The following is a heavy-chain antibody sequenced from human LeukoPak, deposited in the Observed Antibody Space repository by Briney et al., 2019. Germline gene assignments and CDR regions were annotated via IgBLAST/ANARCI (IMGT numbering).Heavy chain of an antibody. CDR1: GFTFDYYA. J-gene: IGHJ3*02. CDR3: AKIRGNRQQWNALDI. Sequence: GGSLRLSCAASGFTFDYYAIHWVRPAPWKGLAWVSRISWNSNSRGYADSVKGRFTISRDNANNSLYLQMNSLRAEDTALYYCAKIRGNRQQWNALDIWGQGTMVTVSS. CDR2: ISWNSNSR. D-gene: IGHD6-19*01. V-gene: IGHV3-9*01.